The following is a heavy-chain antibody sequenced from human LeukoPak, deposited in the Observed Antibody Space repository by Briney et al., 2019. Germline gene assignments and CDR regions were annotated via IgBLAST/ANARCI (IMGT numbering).Heavy chain of an antibody. Sequence: GTSVKVSCKASGFTFHTSAMRWVRQARGQRLEWIGWIVLGSGNTVYSHKFHDRVIITRDMSTSTAYMELDSLGSEDTAVYYCAAQRGASLHDFWSTRLFDPWGQGTLVTVSS. CDR2: IVLGSGNT. D-gene: IGHD3-3*01. J-gene: IGHJ5*02. CDR3: AAQRGASLHDFWSTRLFDP. V-gene: IGHV1-58*02. CDR1: GFTFHTSA.